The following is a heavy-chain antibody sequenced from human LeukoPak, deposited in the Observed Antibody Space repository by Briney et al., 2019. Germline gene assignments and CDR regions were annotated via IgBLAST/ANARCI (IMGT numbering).Heavy chain of an antibody. CDR3: ARGRYTYGSGECLDY. J-gene: IGHJ4*02. Sequence: GASVKASCKASGYTFTGYYMHWVRQAPGQGLEWMGWINPNSGGTNYAQKFQGRVTMTRDTSISTAYMELSRLRSDDTAVNYCARGRYTYGSGECLDYWGQGTLVTVSS. D-gene: IGHD5-18*01. V-gene: IGHV1-2*02. CDR1: GYTFTGYY. CDR2: INPNSGGT.